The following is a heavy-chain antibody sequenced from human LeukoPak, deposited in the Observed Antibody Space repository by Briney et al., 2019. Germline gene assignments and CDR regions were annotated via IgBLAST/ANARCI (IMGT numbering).Heavy chain of an antibody. Sequence: GGSLRLSCVASGFIFGNFCMSWVRHSPGRGLEWVANIHPEGDEKYHVESVMGRFTISRDNAESSLFLQMNGLRAEDTAVYYCARGGAFSGDHWGQGTLVTVSS. CDR2: IHPEGDEK. V-gene: IGHV3-7*04. CDR3: ARGGAFSGDH. CDR1: GFIFGNFC. D-gene: IGHD3-3*02. J-gene: IGHJ4*02.